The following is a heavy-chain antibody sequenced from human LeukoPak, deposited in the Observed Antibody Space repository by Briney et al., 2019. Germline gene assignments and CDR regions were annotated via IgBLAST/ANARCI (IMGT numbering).Heavy chain of an antibody. V-gene: IGHV3-48*01. J-gene: IGHJ3*02. D-gene: IGHD6-6*01. CDR1: GFTFSSYS. Sequence: GGSLKLSCPASGFTFSSYSMNWVRQAPGKGLEWVSYISSSSSTIYYADSVKGRFTISRDNAKNSLYLQMNSLRAEDTAVYYCARDHASPKDAFDIWGQGTMVTVSS. CDR3: ARDHASPKDAFDI. CDR2: ISSSSSTI.